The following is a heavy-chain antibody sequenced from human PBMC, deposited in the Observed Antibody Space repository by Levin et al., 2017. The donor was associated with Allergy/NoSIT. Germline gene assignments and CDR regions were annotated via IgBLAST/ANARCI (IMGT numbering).Heavy chain of an antibody. CDR2: INWNGGTI. CDR3: AGGVAVAGHYYNGLDV. J-gene: IGHJ6*02. CDR1: GFTFDDYG. D-gene: IGHD6-19*01. V-gene: IGHV3-20*04. Sequence: RRGESLKISCAASGFTFDDYGMCWVRQVPGKGLEWVSGINWNGGTIGYVDSVKGRFTISRDNARNSLYLEMNSMRVEDTAVYYCAGGVAVAGHYYNGLDVWGQGTTVTVSS.